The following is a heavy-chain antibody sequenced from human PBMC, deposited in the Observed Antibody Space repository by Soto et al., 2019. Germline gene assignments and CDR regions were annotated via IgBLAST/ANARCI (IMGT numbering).Heavy chain of an antibody. CDR2: IYPGDSDT. D-gene: IGHD2-15*01. CDR3: ARTPSTPKVVDY. Sequence: GEPLKNRRSGVWYSFTNFWVGRVRQRPGKGLELMGTIYPGDSDTRYSPSFQGQVTISADKSISTAYLQWSSLKASDIAMYYCARTPSTPKVVDYWGQGTLVTVSS. J-gene: IGHJ4*02. CDR1: WYSFTNFW. V-gene: IGHV5-51*01.